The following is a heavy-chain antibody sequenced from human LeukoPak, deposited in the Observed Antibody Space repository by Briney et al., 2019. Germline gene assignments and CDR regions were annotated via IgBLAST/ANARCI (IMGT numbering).Heavy chain of an antibody. D-gene: IGHD6-19*01. J-gene: IGHJ4*02. CDR3: GRSGYVAGIDL. Sequence: GGSLRLSCAASGFSFNSYWMTWVRQPPGRGLEWVANIDPAGTDTYHADPVKGRFTISRDNAKNLVYLQMNTLRAEDTAVYSCGRSGYVAGIDLWGQGTLVTVSS. V-gene: IGHV3-7*01. CDR2: IDPAGTDT. CDR1: GFSFNSYW.